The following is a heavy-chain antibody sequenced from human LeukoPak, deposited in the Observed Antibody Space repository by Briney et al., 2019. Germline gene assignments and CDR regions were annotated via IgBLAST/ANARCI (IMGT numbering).Heavy chain of an antibody. V-gene: IGHV4-39*07. CDR2: IYYSGST. J-gene: IGHJ4*02. D-gene: IGHD6-19*01. CDR3: ARDLGAGSGWYIDY. Sequence: SETLSLTCTVSGGSISSSSYYWGWIRQPPGKGLEWIGSIYYSGSTYYNPSLKSRVTISVDTSKNQFSLKLSSVTAADTAVYYCARDLGAGSGWYIDYWGQGTLVTVSS. CDR1: GGSISSSSYY.